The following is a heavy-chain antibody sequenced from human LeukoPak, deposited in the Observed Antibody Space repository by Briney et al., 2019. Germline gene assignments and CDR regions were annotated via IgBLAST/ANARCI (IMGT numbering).Heavy chain of an antibody. CDR2: INHSRIT. CDR3: ARVSAMVTIFDQ. Sequence: PSETLSLTCAVCSGPFSGYYWSWIRQPPGKGLEWIGEINHSRITTYNPSLKSRVTISIDTSKNQFSLKLSSVTAADTAVYYCARVSAMVTIFDQWGQGTLVTVSS. D-gene: IGHD5-18*01. J-gene: IGHJ4*02. CDR1: SGPFSGYY. V-gene: IGHV4-34*01.